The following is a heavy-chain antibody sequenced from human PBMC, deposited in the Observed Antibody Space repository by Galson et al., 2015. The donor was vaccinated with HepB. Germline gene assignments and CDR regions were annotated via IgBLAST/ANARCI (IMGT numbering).Heavy chain of an antibody. CDR1: GFTFSSYG. V-gene: IGHV3-30*18. Sequence: SLRLSCAASGFTFSSYGMHWVRQAPGKGLEWVAVISYDGSNKYYADSVKGRFTISRDNSKNTLYLQMNSLRAEDTAVYYCAKAEGTVVIGYYFDYWGQGTLVTVSS. J-gene: IGHJ4*02. D-gene: IGHD4-23*01. CDR2: ISYDGSNK. CDR3: AKAEGTVVIGYYFDY.